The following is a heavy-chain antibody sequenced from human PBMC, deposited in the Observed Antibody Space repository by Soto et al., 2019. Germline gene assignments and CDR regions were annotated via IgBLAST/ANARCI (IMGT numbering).Heavy chain of an antibody. CDR1: GYTFTGYY. Sequence: ASVKVSCKASGYTFTGYYMHWVRRAPGQGLEWMGWINPNSGGTNYAQKFQGWVTMTRDTSISTAYMELSRLRSDDTAVYYCARTRVELLDYFDYWGQGTLVTVSS. V-gene: IGHV1-2*04. CDR3: ARTRVELLDYFDY. CDR2: INPNSGGT. J-gene: IGHJ4*02. D-gene: IGHD1-7*01.